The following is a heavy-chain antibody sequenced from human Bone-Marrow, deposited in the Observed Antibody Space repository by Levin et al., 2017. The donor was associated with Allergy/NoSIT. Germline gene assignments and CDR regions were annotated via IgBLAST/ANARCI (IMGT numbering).Heavy chain of an antibody. D-gene: IGHD3-9*01. J-gene: IGHJ4*02. CDR1: GFTFSSYA. CDR3: ARDDYDILTGLDY. CDR2: ISYDGSNK. V-gene: IGHV3-30-3*01. Sequence: PGGSLRLSCAASGFTFSSYAMHWVRQAPGKGLEWVAVISYDGSNKYYADSVKGRFTISRDNSKNTLYLQMNSLRAEDTAVYCCARDDYDILTGLDYWGQGTLVTVSS.